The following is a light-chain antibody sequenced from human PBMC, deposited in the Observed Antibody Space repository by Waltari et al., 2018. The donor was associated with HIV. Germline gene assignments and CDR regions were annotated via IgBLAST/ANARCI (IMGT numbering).Light chain of an antibody. CDR1: SSTIGRTP. J-gene: IGLJ3*02. CDR3: AAWDDSLNGWV. CDR2: SNN. Sequence: QSVLPQPPSASGPPGPRVTISCSGSSSTIGRTPVNCYQQLPGTAPKLLIYSNNQRPSGVPDLFSGSKSGTSASLAISGLQSEDEADYYCAAWDDSLNGWVFGGGTKLTVL. V-gene: IGLV1-44*01.